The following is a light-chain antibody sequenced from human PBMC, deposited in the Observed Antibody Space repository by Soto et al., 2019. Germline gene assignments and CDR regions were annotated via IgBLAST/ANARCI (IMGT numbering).Light chain of an antibody. CDR2: GAS. V-gene: IGKV3-20*01. CDR1: QSVSSTY. CDR3: QQYGSSPPLT. Sequence: EIVMTQSPATLSVSPGERATLSCRASQSVSSTYLAWYQQKPGQAPRLLIYGASSRAPGIPDRFSGSGSGTDFTLTISRLEPEDFAVYYCQQYGSSPPLTFGGGTKVEIK. J-gene: IGKJ4*01.